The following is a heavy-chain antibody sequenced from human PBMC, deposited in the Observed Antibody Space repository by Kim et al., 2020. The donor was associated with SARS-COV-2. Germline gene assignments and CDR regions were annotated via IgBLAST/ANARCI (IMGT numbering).Heavy chain of an antibody. CDR2: ISAYNGNT. CDR3: ARDPGPYGSGSYRYTWFDP. CDR1: GYTFTSYG. Sequence: ASVKVSCKASGYTFTSYGISWVRQAPGQGLEWMGWISAYNGNTNYAQKLQGRVTMTTDTSTSTAYMELRSLRSDDTAVYYCARDPGPYGSGSYRYTWFDPWGQGTLVTVSS. V-gene: IGHV1-18*01. J-gene: IGHJ5*02. D-gene: IGHD3-10*01.